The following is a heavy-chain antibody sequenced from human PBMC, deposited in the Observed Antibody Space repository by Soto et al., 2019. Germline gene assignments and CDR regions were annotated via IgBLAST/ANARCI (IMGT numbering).Heavy chain of an antibody. CDR3: ARDPTHIVVVPAASHPDY. V-gene: IGHV4-38-2*02. J-gene: IGHJ4*02. CDR2: IYHSGST. D-gene: IGHD2-2*01. Sequence: SETLSLTCAVSGYSISSGYYWGFIRQPPGKGLEWIGSIYHSGSTYYNPSLKSRVTISVDTSKNQFSLKLSSVTAADTAVYYCARDPTHIVVVPAASHPDYWGQGTLVTVSS. CDR1: GYSISSGYY.